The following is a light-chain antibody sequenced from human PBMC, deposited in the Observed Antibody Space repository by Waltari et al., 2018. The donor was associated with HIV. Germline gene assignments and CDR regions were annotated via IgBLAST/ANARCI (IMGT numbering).Light chain of an antibody. Sequence: QSALTQPPSASGSPGQSVTLPCTGTSSDVGGYNYVPWHQQHPGKAPNLMIYDVIKRPSGVPDRFSGSKSGNTASLTVSGLQPEDEADYYCSSHAGSKVVFGGGTRLTVL. CDR3: SSHAGSKVV. CDR1: SSDVGGYNY. CDR2: DVI. V-gene: IGLV2-8*01. J-gene: IGLJ2*01.